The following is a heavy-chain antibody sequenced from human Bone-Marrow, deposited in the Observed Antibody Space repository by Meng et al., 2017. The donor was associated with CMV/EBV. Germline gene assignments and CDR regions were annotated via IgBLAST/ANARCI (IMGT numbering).Heavy chain of an antibody. J-gene: IGHJ4*02. Sequence: GESLKISCAASGFTFSSYWMSWVRQAPGKGLEWVANIKQDGSEKYYVDSVKGRFTISRDNSKNTLYLQMNSLRAEDTAVYYCAKDHSFYGDYVPPQNWGQGTLVTVSS. CDR3: AKDHSFYGDYVPPQN. CDR1: GFTFSSYW. CDR2: IKQDGSEK. D-gene: IGHD4-17*01. V-gene: IGHV3-7*03.